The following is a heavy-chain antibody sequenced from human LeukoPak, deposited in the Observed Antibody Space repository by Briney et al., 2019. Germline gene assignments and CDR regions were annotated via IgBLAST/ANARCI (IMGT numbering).Heavy chain of an antibody. Sequence: PGGSLRLSCAASGFTFSSYSMNWVRQAPGKGLEWVSSISSGTTYIYYADSVKGRFTISRDNAKNSLYLQMNSLRAEDTAVYYCARRSGSCHDSWGQGTLVTVSS. V-gene: IGHV3-21*01. J-gene: IGHJ4*02. CDR3: ARRSGSCHDS. CDR2: ISSGTTYI. CDR1: GFTFSSYS. D-gene: IGHD6-13*01.